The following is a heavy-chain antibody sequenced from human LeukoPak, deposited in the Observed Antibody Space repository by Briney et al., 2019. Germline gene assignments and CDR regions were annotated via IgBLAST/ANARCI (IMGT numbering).Heavy chain of an antibody. V-gene: IGHV1-18*01. CDR2: ISAYNGNT. CDR1: GYTFTSYG. J-gene: IGHJ4*02. CDR3: ARVKVGATTVDY. Sequence: ASVKVSCKASGYTFTSYGISWVRQALGQGLEWMGWISAYNGNTNYAQKLQGRVTMTTDTSTSTAYMELRSLRSDDTAVYYCARVKVGATTVDYWGQGTLVTVSS. D-gene: IGHD1-26*01.